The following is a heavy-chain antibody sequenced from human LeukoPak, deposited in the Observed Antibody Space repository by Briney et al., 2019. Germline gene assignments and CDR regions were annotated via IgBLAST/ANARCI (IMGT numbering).Heavy chain of an antibody. CDR1: GFTFSSYS. D-gene: IGHD3-10*01. J-gene: IGHJ3*02. CDR3: ATEGRPNYGAFDI. V-gene: IGHV3-21*04. Sequence: PGGSLRLSCAASGFTFSSYSMNWVRQAPGKGLEWVSSISSSSSYIYYADSVKGRFTISRDNAKNSLYLQMNSLRAEDTALYYCATEGRPNYGAFDIWGQGTMVTVSS. CDR2: ISSSSSYI.